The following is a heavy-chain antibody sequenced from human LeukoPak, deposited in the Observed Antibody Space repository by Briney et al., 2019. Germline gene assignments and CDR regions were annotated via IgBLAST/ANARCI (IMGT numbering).Heavy chain of an antibody. CDR2: ISSSSSYT. Sequence: GGSLRLSCAASGVTFSDYYMSWIRQAPGKGLEWVSYISSSSSYTNYADSVKGRFTISRDNAKNSLYLQMTSLRAEDTAVYYCAVRRITMVRGVIGPDWFDPWGQGTLVTVSS. CDR1: GVTFSDYY. V-gene: IGHV3-11*06. J-gene: IGHJ5*02. D-gene: IGHD3-10*01. CDR3: AVRRITMVRGVIGPDWFDP.